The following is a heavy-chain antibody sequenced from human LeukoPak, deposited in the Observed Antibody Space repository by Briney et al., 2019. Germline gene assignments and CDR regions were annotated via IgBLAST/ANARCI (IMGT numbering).Heavy chain of an antibody. CDR3: AGGLRTFDY. V-gene: IGHV3-33*01. Sequence: GSLRLSCAASGFTFSSYGIHWVRQAPGKGLEWVAVIWYDGSNKYYADSVKGRFTISRDNSKNTLYLQMNSLRAEDTAVYYCAGGLRTFDYWGQGTLVTVSS. CDR2: IWYDGSNK. CDR1: GFTFSSYG. J-gene: IGHJ4*02. D-gene: IGHD1-1*01.